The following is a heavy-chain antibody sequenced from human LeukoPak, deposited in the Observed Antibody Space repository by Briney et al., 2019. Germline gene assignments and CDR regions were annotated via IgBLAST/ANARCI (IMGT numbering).Heavy chain of an antibody. V-gene: IGHV3-23*01. CDR1: GFTFGSHA. CDR3: GKTTVGYSSGQKPAWPVDY. Sequence: GGSLRLSCEASGFTFGSHAMYWVRQAPGKGLEWVAGIFGSGGSPHYADPMKGRFTISRDNSRNTVYLQINSLRAEDTAVYYCGKTTVGYSSGQKPAWPVDYWGQGTLVTVSS. CDR2: IFGSGGSP. J-gene: IGHJ4*02. D-gene: IGHD5-18*01.